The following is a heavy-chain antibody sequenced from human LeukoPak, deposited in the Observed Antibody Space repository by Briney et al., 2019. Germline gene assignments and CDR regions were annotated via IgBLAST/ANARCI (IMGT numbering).Heavy chain of an antibody. D-gene: IGHD4-17*01. J-gene: IGHJ4*02. Sequence: PGGSLRLSCAAPGFTFSDFYMSWIRQAPGKGLEWVSYISGTSTYINYPDSVKGRFTISRDNAKNSLYLHMNSLRAEDTAVYYCARVISVTTSDYWGQGTLVAVSS. CDR1: GFTFSDFY. CDR3: ARVISVTTSDY. V-gene: IGHV3-11*05. CDR2: ISGTSTYI.